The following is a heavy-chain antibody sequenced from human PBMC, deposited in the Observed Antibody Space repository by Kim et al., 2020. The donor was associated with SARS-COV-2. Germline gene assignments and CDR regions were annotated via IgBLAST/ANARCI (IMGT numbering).Heavy chain of an antibody. V-gene: IGHV3-30*18. Sequence: GGSLRLSCAASGFTFSTYAMHWVRQAPGKGLEWVAVISYDESNKYYADSVKGRFAISRDNSQKILFLQMNSLRAEDTAVYYCAKDFWSRGTRFDYWGQGTLVTVSS. CDR3: AKDFWSRGTRFDY. D-gene: IGHD3-3*01. CDR1: GFTFSTYA. CDR2: ISYDESNK. J-gene: IGHJ4*02.